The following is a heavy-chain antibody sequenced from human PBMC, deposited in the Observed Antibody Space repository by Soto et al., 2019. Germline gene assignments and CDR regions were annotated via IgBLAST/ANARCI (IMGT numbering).Heavy chain of an antibody. CDR2: LSYDGSNN. J-gene: IGHJ4*02. D-gene: IGHD3-10*02. CDR3: AKDPQPGALRPCSGSEFDY. CDR1: GFTFSSYG. Sequence: QVQLVESGGGVVQPGRSLRLSCAASGFTFSSYGMHWVRQAPGKGLEWVSVLSYDGSNNYYADSEKGRFTISRDNSKNTLYLQMNSLRAEDTAVYYCAKDPQPGALRPCSGSEFDYWGQGTLVTGSS. V-gene: IGHV3-30*18.